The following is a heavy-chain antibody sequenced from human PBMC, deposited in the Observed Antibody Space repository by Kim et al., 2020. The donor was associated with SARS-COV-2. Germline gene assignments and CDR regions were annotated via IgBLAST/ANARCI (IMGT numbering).Heavy chain of an antibody. CDR3: ARELTGYSSRTNWFDP. CDR1: GYTFTSYA. Sequence: ASVKVSCKASGYTFTSYAMNWVRQAPGQGLEWMGWINTNTGNPTYAQGFTGRFVFSLDTSVSTAYLKISSLKAEDTAGYYCARELTGYSSRTNWFDPWGQGTLVTVSS. V-gene: IGHV7-4-1*02. D-gene: IGHD6-13*01. CDR2: INTNTGNP. J-gene: IGHJ5*02.